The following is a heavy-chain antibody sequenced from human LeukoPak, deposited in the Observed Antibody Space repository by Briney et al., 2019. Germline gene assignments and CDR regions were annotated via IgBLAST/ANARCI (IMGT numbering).Heavy chain of an antibody. CDR3: AKDISGTYLAALDY. V-gene: IGHV3-9*01. D-gene: IGHD1-26*01. J-gene: IGHJ4*02. CDR2: ISWNSDTI. CDR1: GLSFDDYA. Sequence: GGSLRLSCAASGLSFDDYAMHWVRQTPGKGLEWVSGISWNSDTIGYADSVKGRFTISRDNAKNSLYLQMNSLRGEDTALYYCAKDISGTYLAALDYWGQGTLVTVSS.